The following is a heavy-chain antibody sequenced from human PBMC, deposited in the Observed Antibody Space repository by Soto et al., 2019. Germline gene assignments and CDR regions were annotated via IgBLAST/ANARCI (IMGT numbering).Heavy chain of an antibody. J-gene: IGHJ4*02. CDR2: IIPMFGTA. CDR3: ASGIQLWLRRINNGYSG. CDR1: GGTFSTYA. V-gene: IGHV1-69*12. D-gene: IGHD5-18*01. Sequence: QVQLVQSGAEVKKPESSVKVSCQAPGGTFSTYAISWVRQAPGQGLAWMGGIIPMFGTANYAQRFQDRVTITADESTNTVYMELSSLRSEDTAVYFCASGIQLWLRRINNGYSGWGQGTLVTVSS.